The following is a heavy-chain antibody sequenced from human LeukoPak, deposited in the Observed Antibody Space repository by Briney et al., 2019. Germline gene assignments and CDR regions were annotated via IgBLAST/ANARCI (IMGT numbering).Heavy chain of an antibody. Sequence: SETLSLTCTVSGGSIISYYGSWIRQPPGKGLELVVYIYYSGSTNYNPSLKSPVTISVDTSKNHFSPKMTSLTATRTAVYYCAREKSYAGNPLEFAPWGKGTPVTVSS. CDR3: AREKSYAGNPLEFAP. CDR1: GGSIISYY. D-gene: IGHD4-23*01. V-gene: IGHV4-59*12. J-gene: IGHJ5*01. CDR2: IYYSGST.